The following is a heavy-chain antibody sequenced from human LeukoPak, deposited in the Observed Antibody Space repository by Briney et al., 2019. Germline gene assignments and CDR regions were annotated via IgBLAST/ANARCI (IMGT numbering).Heavy chain of an antibody. CDR1: GYSFTGYW. Sequence: GESLKISCKGSGYSFTGYWIGWVRQMPGKGLEWMGIIYPGDSVTRYSPSFQGQVTISADKSISTAYLQWSSLKASDTAMYYCARRSRIAAPGTEYFQHWGQGTLVTVSS. V-gene: IGHV5-51*01. CDR2: IYPGDSVT. CDR3: ARRSRIAAPGTEYFQH. D-gene: IGHD6-13*01. J-gene: IGHJ1*01.